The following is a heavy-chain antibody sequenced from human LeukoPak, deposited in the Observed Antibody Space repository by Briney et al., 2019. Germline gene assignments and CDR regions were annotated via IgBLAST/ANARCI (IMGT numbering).Heavy chain of an antibody. CDR1: GLTFSRYA. CDR2: ISESGSGT. CDR3: ARDQSGGGYSYGLDY. V-gene: IGHV3-23*01. D-gene: IGHD5-18*01. J-gene: IGHJ4*02. Sequence: PGGSLRLSCAVSGLTFSRYAMSWVRQAPGKGLEWVSAISESGSGTYYADSVKGRFTISRDNSKNTLYLQMNSLRAEDTAVYYCARDQSGGGYSYGLDYWGQGTLVTVSS.